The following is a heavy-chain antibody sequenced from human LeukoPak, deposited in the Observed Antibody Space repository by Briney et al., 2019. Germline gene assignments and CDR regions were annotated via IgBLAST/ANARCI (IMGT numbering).Heavy chain of an antibody. CDR3: ARDDYGGNSFDY. CDR2: ISAYNGNT. J-gene: IGHJ4*02. D-gene: IGHD4-23*01. CDR1: GYTFTSYG. V-gene: IGHV1-18*01. Sequence: ASVKVSCKASGYTFTSYGITWVRQAPGQGLEWMGWISAYNGNTNYAQKLQGRVTMTTDTSTSTAYMELRSLRSDDTAVYYCARDDYGGNSFDYWGQGTLVTVSS.